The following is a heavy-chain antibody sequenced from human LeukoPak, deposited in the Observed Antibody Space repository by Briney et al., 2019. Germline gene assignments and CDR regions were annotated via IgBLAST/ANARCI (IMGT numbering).Heavy chain of an antibody. J-gene: IGHJ4*02. CDR2: INHSGST. Sequence: SETLSLTCAVYGGSFSGYYWSWIRQPPGKGLEWIGEINHSGSTNYNPSLKSRVTISVDTSKNQFSLKLSSVTAADTAVYYCARVSLGITDRKWLRHFDYWGQGTLVTVSS. D-gene: IGHD5-12*01. CDR3: ARVSLGITDRKWLRHFDY. CDR1: GGSFSGYY. V-gene: IGHV4-34*01.